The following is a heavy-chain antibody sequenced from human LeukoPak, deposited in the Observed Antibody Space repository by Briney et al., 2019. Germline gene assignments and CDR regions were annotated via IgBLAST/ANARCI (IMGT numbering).Heavy chain of an antibody. CDR1: GFTFSSYA. D-gene: IGHD6-19*01. V-gene: IGHV3-23*01. CDR3: AKSLAVAEDYFDY. Sequence: GGSLRLSCAASGFTFSSYAMSWVRQAPGKGLEWVSAISGSGGSRYYTDSVKGRFTISRDNSKNTLYLQMNSLRAEDTAVYYCAKSLAVAEDYFDYWGQGTLVTVSS. CDR2: ISGSGGSR. J-gene: IGHJ4*02.